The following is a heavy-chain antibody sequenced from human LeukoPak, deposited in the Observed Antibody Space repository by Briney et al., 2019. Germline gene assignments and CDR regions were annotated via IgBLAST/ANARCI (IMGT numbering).Heavy chain of an antibody. D-gene: IGHD4-11*01. CDR2: IYYSGST. J-gene: IGHJ4*02. V-gene: IGHV4-39*07. CDR3: ARVHREDYSNSVANFDY. CDR1: GGSISSSSYY. Sequence: PSETLSLTCTVSGGSISSSSYYWGWIRQPPGKGLEWIGSIYYSGSTYYNPSLKSRVTISVDTSKNQFSLKLSSVTAADTAVYYCARVHREDYSNSVANFDYWGQGTLVTVSS.